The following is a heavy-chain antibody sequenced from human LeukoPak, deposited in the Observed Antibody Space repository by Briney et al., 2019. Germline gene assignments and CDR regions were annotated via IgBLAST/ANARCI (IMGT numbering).Heavy chain of an antibody. Sequence: ASVKVSCKASGYTFTNYGISWVRQAAGQGLEWMGWISAYNGNTNYAQKLQGRVTMTTDTSASTAYMELRSLRSDDTAVYYCARDASAAEVPTDYWGQGTLVTVSS. V-gene: IGHV1-18*01. CDR2: ISAYNGNT. CDR1: GYTFTNYG. CDR3: ARDASAAEVPTDY. D-gene: IGHD6-13*01. J-gene: IGHJ4*02.